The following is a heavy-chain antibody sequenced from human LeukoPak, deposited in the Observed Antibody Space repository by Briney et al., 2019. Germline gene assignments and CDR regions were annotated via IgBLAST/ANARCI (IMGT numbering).Heavy chain of an antibody. CDR3: AKDSYYYDSSGYD. CDR2: ISGSGGST. D-gene: IGHD3-22*01. CDR1: GFTFSSYA. V-gene: IGHV3-23*01. Sequence: GVSLRLSCAASGFTFSSYAMSWVRQAPGKGLEWGSAISGSGGSTYYADSVKGRFTISRDNYKNPMYLQMNRLRAEDTAVYYCAKDSYYYDSSGYDWGQGTLVTVSS. J-gene: IGHJ4*02.